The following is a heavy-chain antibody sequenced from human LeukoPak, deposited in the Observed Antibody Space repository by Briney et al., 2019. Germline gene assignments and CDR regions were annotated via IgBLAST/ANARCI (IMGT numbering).Heavy chain of an antibody. J-gene: IGHJ6*02. CDR3: AFPSSSWPYYYYGMDV. Sequence: SETLSLTCAVYGGSFSGYYWSWIRQPPGKGLEWIGEINHSGSTHYNPSLKSRVTISVDTSKNQFSLKLSSVTAADTAVYYCAFPSSSWPYYYYGMDVWGQGTTVTVSS. CDR1: GGSFSGYY. CDR2: INHSGST. V-gene: IGHV4-34*01. D-gene: IGHD6-13*01.